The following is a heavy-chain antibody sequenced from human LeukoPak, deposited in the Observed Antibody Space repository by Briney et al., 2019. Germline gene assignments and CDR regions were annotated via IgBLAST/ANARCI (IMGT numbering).Heavy chain of an antibody. D-gene: IGHD3-10*01. V-gene: IGHV3-7*01. CDR2: IKQDGTEK. CDR3: ARDPDYYGSGTYFNHYFDN. J-gene: IGHJ4*02. Sequence: GGSLRLSCAASGFMFSHYWMNWVRQAPGKGLEWVASIKQDGTEKYYVDSLKGRFTISRDNAKNSLHLQMASLRDEDTAVYYCARDPDYYGSGTYFNHYFDNWGQGTLVTVSS. CDR1: GFMFSHYW.